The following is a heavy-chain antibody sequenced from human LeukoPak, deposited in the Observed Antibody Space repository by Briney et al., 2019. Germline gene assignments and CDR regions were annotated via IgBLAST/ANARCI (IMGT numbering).Heavy chain of an antibody. CDR1: GYTFTGYY. J-gene: IGHJ3*02. V-gene: IGHV1-2*04. Sequence: ASVKVSCKASGYTFTGYYMHWVRQAPGQGLEWMGWINPNSGGTNYAQKFQGWVTMTRDTSISTAYMELSRLRSDDTAVYYCARVPAYYYDSSGYSLDAFDIWGQGTMVTVSS. CDR3: ARVPAYYYDSSGYSLDAFDI. D-gene: IGHD3-22*01. CDR2: INPNSGGT.